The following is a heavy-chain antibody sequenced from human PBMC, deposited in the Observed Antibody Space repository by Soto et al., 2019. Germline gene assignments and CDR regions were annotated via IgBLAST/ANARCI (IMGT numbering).Heavy chain of an antibody. Sequence: GASVKVSCKASGYTFTSYGISWVRQAPGQGLEWMGWISAYSGNTNYAQKLQGRVTMTTDTSTSTAYMELRSLRSDDTAVYYCARRLYSGYDGYYFDYWGQGTLVTVSS. CDR3: ARRLYSGYDGYYFDY. CDR2: ISAYSGNT. J-gene: IGHJ4*02. CDR1: GYTFTSYG. D-gene: IGHD5-12*01. V-gene: IGHV1-18*01.